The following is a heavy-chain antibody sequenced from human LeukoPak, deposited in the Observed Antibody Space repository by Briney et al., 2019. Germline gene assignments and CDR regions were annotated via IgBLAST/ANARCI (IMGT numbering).Heavy chain of an antibody. J-gene: IGHJ4*02. CDR3: ARELPPYGSGSHYSPGY. Sequence: GGSLRLSCAASGFTFSSYGMHWVRQAPGKGLEWVAVISFDGSNKYYADSVKGRFTISRDNSKNTLFLQMNSLTADDTAVYYCARELPPYGSGSHYSPGYWGQGTLVTVSS. CDR2: ISFDGSNK. CDR1: GFTFSSYG. D-gene: IGHD3-10*01. V-gene: IGHV3-30*19.